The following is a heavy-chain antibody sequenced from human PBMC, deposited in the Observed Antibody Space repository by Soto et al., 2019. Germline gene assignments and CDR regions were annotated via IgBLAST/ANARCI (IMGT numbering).Heavy chain of an antibody. CDR1: GGSFSGYY. J-gene: IGHJ6*02. CDR2: INHSGST. V-gene: IGHV4-34*01. D-gene: IGHD2-2*01. CDR3: ARGRGSTDIVVVPAAMSYGMDV. Sequence: QVQLQQWGAGLLKPSETLSLTCAVYGGSFSGYYWSWIRQPPGKGLEWIGEINHSGSTNYNPSLKRRITIAVDTSKTQFSLTLSSVTAADTAVYYCARGRGSTDIVVVPAAMSYGMDVWGQGTTVTVSS.